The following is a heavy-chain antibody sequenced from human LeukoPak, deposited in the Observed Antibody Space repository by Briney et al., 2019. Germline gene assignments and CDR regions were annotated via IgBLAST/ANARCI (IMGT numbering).Heavy chain of an antibody. J-gene: IGHJ4*02. D-gene: IGHD6-19*01. CDR1: GGFISNHY. Sequence: SETLSLTCTVSGGFISNHYWSWIRQPPGKGLEWIGNFHYSGSINYNPALKSRVTISVDTSKNQISLKLTSVTAADTAVYYCARKQWVPYYFDYWGQGTLVTVSS. CDR2: FHYSGSI. V-gene: IGHV4-59*11. CDR3: ARKQWVPYYFDY.